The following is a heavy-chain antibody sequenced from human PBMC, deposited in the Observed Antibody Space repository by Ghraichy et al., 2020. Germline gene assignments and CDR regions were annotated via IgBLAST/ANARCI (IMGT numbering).Heavy chain of an antibody. D-gene: IGHD1-26*01. J-gene: IGHJ4*02. V-gene: IGHV4-39*01. Sequence: SETLSLTCTVSGGSISSGSYYWGWIRQPPGKGLEWIGSVYYSGSTYYNPSLKSRVTISVDTSKNQFSLKLNSVTAADTAVYYCARSRGIVGVPDFDYWGQGTLVTVSS. CDR1: GGSISSGSYY. CDR2: VYYSGST. CDR3: ARSRGIVGVPDFDY.